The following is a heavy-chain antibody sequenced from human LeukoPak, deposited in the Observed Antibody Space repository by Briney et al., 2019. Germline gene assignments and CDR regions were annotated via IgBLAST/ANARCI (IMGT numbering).Heavy chain of an antibody. V-gene: IGHV3-23*01. J-gene: IGHJ3*02. D-gene: IGHD3-22*01. CDR1: GFTFSSYA. Sequence: GGSLRLSCAASGFTFSSYAMSWVRQAPGKGLEWVSAISGSGGSTYYADSVKGRFTISRDNCKNTLYLQMNSLRAEDTAVYYCAKSINYYYDSSGYYRAFDIWGQGTMVTVSS. CDR2: ISGSGGST. CDR3: AKSINYYYDSSGYYRAFDI.